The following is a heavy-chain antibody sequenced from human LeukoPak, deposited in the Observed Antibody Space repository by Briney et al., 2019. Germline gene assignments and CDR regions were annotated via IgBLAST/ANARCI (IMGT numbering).Heavy chain of an antibody. Sequence: SETLSLTCTVSGGSISSGDYYWSWIRQPPGKGLEWIGYIYYSGSTYYNPSLKSRVTISVDTPKNQFSLKLSSVTAADTAVYYCARVRRDYDSSGYFRYWYFDLWGRGTLVTVSS. CDR1: GGSISSGDYY. CDR3: ARVRRDYDSSGYFRYWYFDL. D-gene: IGHD3-22*01. J-gene: IGHJ2*01. CDR2: IYYSGST. V-gene: IGHV4-30-4*01.